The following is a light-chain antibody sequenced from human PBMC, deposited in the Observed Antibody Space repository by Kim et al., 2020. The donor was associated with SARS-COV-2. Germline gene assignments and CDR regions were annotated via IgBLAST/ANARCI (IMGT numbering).Light chain of an antibody. CDR3: QAWDSNIVI. CDR2: QDA. CDR1: NLANKY. Sequence: SVSPGQTAASTCSGENLANKYVCWYHQKTGQSPVLVMHQDARRPAGIPERFSGSNSGTTATLTISGTQPLDEGDYYCQAWDSNIVIFGGGTQLTVL. J-gene: IGLJ2*01. V-gene: IGLV3-1*01.